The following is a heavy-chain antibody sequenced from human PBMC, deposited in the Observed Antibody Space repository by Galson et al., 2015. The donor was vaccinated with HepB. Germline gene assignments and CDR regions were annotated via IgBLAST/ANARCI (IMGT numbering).Heavy chain of an antibody. J-gene: IGHJ4*02. V-gene: IGHV3-23*01. Sequence: SLRLSRAASGFTFSSYAMRWVRQAPGKGLEWVSAISGSGGSTYYADSVKGRFTISRDNSKNTLYLQMNSLRAEDTAVYYCAKAPAMGSGWYKFVPFYFDYWGQGTLVTVSS. CDR2: ISGSGGST. D-gene: IGHD6-19*01. CDR3: AKAPAMGSGWYKFVPFYFDY. CDR1: GFTFSSYA.